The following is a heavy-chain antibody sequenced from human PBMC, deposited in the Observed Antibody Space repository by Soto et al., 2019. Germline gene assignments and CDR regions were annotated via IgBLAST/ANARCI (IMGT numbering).Heavy chain of an antibody. CDR2: IIPIFGTA. J-gene: IGHJ5*01. CDR1: GGTFSSYA. CDR3: ASRRTSSRWYRWFVS. V-gene: IGHV1-69*13. Sequence: ASVKVSCKASGGTFSSYAISWVRQAPGQGLEWMGGIIPIFGTANYAQKFQGRVTITADESTSTAYMELSSLRSEDTAVYYCASRRTSSRWYRWFVSSGQGTLVSVST. D-gene: IGHD6-19*01.